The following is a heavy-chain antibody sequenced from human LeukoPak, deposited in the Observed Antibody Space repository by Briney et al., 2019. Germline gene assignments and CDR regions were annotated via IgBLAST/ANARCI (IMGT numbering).Heavy chain of an antibody. CDR1: GRPISSYY. Sequence: PSETLTLTCTVSGRPISSYYWSWIRQPAGKGLEWIGRIYTSGSTNYNPSLKSRVTMSVDTSKKQFSLKLSSVTAADAAVYYCARYSSGWYGFDYWGQGTLVTVSS. V-gene: IGHV4-4*07. D-gene: IGHD6-19*01. CDR2: IYTSGST. CDR3: ARYSSGWYGFDY. J-gene: IGHJ4*02.